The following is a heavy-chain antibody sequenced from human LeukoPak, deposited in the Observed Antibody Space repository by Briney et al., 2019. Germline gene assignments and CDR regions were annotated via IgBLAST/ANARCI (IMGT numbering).Heavy chain of an antibody. V-gene: IGHV4-34*01. J-gene: IGHJ3*02. CDR1: GGSFSGYY. CDR3: AREEDCSGGVCYLGNAFDI. Sequence: SETLSLTCAVYGGSFSGYYWSWIRQPPGKGLEWIGEINHSGSTNYNASLKSRVTISVDTSKNQFSLKLSSVTAADTAVYYCAREEDCSGGVCYLGNAFDIWGQGTMVTVSS. CDR2: INHSGST. D-gene: IGHD2-15*01.